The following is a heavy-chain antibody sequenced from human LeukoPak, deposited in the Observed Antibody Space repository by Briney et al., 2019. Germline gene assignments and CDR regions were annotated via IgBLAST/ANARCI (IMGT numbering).Heavy chain of an antibody. CDR3: ARSPNELLSTSSDY. V-gene: IGHV1-69*04. CDR2: IIPILGIA. D-gene: IGHD2-2*01. CDR1: GGTFSSYA. J-gene: IGHJ4*02. Sequence: ASVKVSCKASGGTFSSYAISWVRQAPGQGREWMGRIIPILGIANYAQKFQGRVTITADKSTSTAYLELSSLRSEDTAVYSCARSPNELLSTSSDYWGQGTLVTASS.